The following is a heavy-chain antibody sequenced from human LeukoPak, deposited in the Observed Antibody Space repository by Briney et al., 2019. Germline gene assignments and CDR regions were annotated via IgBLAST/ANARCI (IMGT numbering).Heavy chain of an antibody. CDR1: GGSISSYY. CDR2: IYYSGST. Sequence: PSETLSLTCTVSGGSISSYYWSWLRQPPGKGLEWIGYIYYSGSTNYNPSLKSRVTISVDTSKNQFSLKLNSVTAADTAVYYCARLSSYGIYYSDYWGQGTLVTVSS. V-gene: IGHV4-59*01. CDR3: ARLSSYGIYYSDY. J-gene: IGHJ4*02. D-gene: IGHD3-3*02.